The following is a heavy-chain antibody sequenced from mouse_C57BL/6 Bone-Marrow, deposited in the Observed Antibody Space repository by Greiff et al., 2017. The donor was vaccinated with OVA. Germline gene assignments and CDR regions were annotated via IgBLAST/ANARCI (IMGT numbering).Heavy chain of an antibody. CDR2: IYPGSGST. CDR1: GYTFTSYW. Sequence: QVHVKQSGAELVKPGASVKMSCKASGYTFTSYWITWVKQRPGQGLEWIGDIYPGSGSTNYNEKFKSKATLTVDTSSSTAYMQLSSLTSEDSAVYYCARRTHRGGWYFDVWGTGTTVTVSS. V-gene: IGHV1-55*01. CDR3: ARRTHRGGWYFDV. J-gene: IGHJ1*03.